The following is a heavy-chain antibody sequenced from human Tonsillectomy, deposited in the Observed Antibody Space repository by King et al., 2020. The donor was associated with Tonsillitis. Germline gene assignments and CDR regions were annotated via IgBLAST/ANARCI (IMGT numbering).Heavy chain of an antibody. CDR2: IRSKDYVGTT. CDR3: TRSGYSYGFGGFDI. V-gene: IGHV3-49*01. Sequence: QLVQSGGGLVQPGRSLRLSCTASGFTFGDYAMSWIRQPPGKGLEWVGFIRSKDYVGTTEYAASVKGRFSNSRDGSKSIAYLQRNSLKTEDTAVYYCTRSGYSYGFGGFDIWGQGTLVTVSS. J-gene: IGHJ3*02. CDR1: GFTFGDYA. D-gene: IGHD5-18*01.